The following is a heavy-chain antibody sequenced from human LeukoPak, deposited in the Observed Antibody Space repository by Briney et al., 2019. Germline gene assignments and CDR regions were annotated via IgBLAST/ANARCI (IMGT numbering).Heavy chain of an antibody. CDR2: INHSGST. CDR1: GGSFSGYY. D-gene: IGHD2-8*02. J-gene: IGHJ5*02. CDR3: ARFVTVVYATKNWFDP. Sequence: SETLSLTCAVYGGSFSGYYWSWIRQPPGKGLEWIGEINHSGSTNYNPSLKSRVTISVDTSKNQFSLKLSSVTAADTAVYYCARFVTVVYATKNWFDPWGQGTLVTVSS. V-gene: IGHV4-34*01.